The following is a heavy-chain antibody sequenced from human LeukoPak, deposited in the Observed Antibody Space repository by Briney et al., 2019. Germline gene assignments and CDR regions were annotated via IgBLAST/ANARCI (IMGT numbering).Heavy chain of an antibody. J-gene: IGHJ4*02. CDR2: IIPILGIA. D-gene: IGHD2-15*01. CDR3: ASYCSGGSCYDDY. Sequence: GSSVKVSCKASGGTFSSYAISWVRQAPGQGLEWMGRIIPILGIANYAQKFQGRVTITADKSTSTAYMELSSLRSEDTAVYYCASYCSGGSCYDDYWGQGTLVTASS. CDR1: GGTFSSYA. V-gene: IGHV1-69*04.